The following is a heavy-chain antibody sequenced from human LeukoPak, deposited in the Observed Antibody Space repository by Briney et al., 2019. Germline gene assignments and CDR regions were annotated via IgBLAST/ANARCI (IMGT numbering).Heavy chain of an antibody. D-gene: IGHD4-11*01. Sequence: SETLSLTCTVSGGSLSSYYWSWLRQPPGKGLEWIGYVSYDGSTNYSPSLKSRVTISLYPSKNQYSLNLSSVTTADTAVYYCARTTTSFDDWGQGTLVTVSS. CDR3: ARTTTSFDD. V-gene: IGHV4-59*01. J-gene: IGHJ4*02. CDR2: VSYDGST. CDR1: GGSLSSYY.